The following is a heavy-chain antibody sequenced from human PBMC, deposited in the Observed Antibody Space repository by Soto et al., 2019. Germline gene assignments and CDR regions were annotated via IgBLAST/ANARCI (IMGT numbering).Heavy chain of an antibody. Sequence: SGGALRLSFAASGFTFNIYGMNWVLQAPGKXLEWVSGISGSGGNTKQADSVKGRLTISRENFKNTLFLQMNSLREEDTDVYQCAKVRDYVWGDLYNNNGMDVWGQGTSVTVSS. CDR2: ISGSGGNT. CDR1: GFTFNIYG. D-gene: IGHD3-16*01. J-gene: IGHJ6*02. V-gene: IGHV3-23*01. CDR3: AKVRDYVWGDLYNNNGMDV.